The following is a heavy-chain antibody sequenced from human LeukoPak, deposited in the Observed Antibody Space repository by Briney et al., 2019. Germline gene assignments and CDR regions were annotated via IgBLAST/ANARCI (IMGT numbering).Heavy chain of an antibody. CDR1: GGSINTYY. Sequence: PETLSLTCTVSGGSINTYYWRWLRQPPGKGLEGSGYISSGGSTNYNPSLKSRVTISVDTFKNQFSLKLSSVTAADTAVYYCAKETGESYSNDAFDIWGQGTMVTVSS. V-gene: IGHV4-59*01. J-gene: IGHJ3*02. CDR2: ISSGGST. CDR3: AKETGESYSNDAFDI. D-gene: IGHD1-26*01.